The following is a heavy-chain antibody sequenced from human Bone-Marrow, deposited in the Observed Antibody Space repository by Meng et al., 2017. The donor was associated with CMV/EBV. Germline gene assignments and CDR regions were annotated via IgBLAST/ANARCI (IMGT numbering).Heavy chain of an antibody. CDR2: ISGSSAYI. J-gene: IGHJ2*01. V-gene: IGHV3-21*01. CDR3: ARAVVVTKRSPLRYFDL. Sequence: GESLKISCAASGFTFSTYNMNWVRQAPGKGLEWVSSISGSSAYIYYAGSVKARFTISRDNAKNSLSLQMNSLSAEDTAVYYCARAVVVTKRSPLRYFDLWGRGTRVTVSS. D-gene: IGHD2-21*02. CDR1: GFTFSTYN.